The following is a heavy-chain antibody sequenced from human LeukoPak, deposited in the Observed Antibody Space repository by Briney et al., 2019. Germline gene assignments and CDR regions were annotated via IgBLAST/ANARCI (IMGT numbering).Heavy chain of an antibody. J-gene: IGHJ4*02. CDR3: ARLSGEIQLWFDY. CDR1: GYTFTGYY. V-gene: IGHV1-2*02. Sequence: ASVKVSCKASGYTFTGYYMHWVRQAPGQGLEWMGWINPNSGGTNYAQKFQGRVTMTRDTSISTAYMELSRLRSDDTAVYYCARLSGEIQLWFDYWGQGTLVTVSS. D-gene: IGHD5-18*01. CDR2: INPNSGGT.